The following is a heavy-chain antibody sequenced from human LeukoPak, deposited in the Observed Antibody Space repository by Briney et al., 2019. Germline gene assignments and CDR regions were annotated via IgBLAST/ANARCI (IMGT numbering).Heavy chain of an antibody. Sequence: PGGSLRLSCAASGFTFSSYWMHWVRQAPGKGLVWVSRINSDGSSTSYADSVKGRFTISRDNAKNTLYLQMNSLRAEDTAVYYCASSSSWSVGDYWGQGTLVTVSS. CDR3: ASSSSWSVGDY. CDR2: INSDGSST. CDR1: GFTFSSYW. J-gene: IGHJ4*02. D-gene: IGHD6-13*01. V-gene: IGHV3-74*01.